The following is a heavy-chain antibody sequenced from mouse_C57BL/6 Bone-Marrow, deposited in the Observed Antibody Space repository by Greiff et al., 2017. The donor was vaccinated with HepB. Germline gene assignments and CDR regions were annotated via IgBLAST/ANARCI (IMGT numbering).Heavy chain of an antibody. CDR2: ISPNCGTT. CDR3: ARVTTVARYWYFDV. D-gene: IGHD1-1*01. CDR1: GYSFSDYN. V-gene: IGHV1-39*01. J-gene: IGHJ1*03. Sequence: VQLLQSGPDLVKPGASLKLSCTASGYSFSDYNMNWVRQTTGKRLEWIAVISPNCGTTSYKDKFKGSVTLTVDNASSTAYLQLNSLTSEDAAVYYCARVTTVARYWYFDVWGTGTTVTVTA.